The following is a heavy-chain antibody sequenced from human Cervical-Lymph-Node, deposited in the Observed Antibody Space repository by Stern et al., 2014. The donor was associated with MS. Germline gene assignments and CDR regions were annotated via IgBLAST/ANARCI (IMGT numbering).Heavy chain of an antibody. Sequence: VQLVESGGGVVQPGRSLRLACAASGFTFSRYGMHWVRQAPGKGLEWVAVIYYDGSNKFYSDSVKGRFNISRDNSKNTLYLQMNSLRAGDTAVYYCARDLAVGRTGLTDYWGQGTLVTVSS. V-gene: IGHV3-33*01. CDR1: GFTFSRYG. D-gene: IGHD3/OR15-3a*01. CDR3: ARDLAVGRTGLTDY. CDR2: IYYDGSNK. J-gene: IGHJ4*02.